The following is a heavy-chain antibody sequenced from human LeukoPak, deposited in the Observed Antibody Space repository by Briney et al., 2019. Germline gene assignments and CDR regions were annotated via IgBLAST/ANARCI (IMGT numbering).Heavy chain of an antibody. D-gene: IGHD3/OR15-3a*01. CDR2: FRGSGVGP. CDR1: GFTLTSYA. J-gene: IGHJ6*03. V-gene: IGHV3-23*01. CDR3: AKATWTNPRYYYYMDV. Sequence: PGGSLRLSCAASGFTLTSYAMTWVRQTPGTGLEWVSTFRGSGVGPSYADSVQGRFTISRDNSKNTLYLQMNSLRAEDTAVSYCAKATWTNPRYYYYMDVWGKGTTVTVSS.